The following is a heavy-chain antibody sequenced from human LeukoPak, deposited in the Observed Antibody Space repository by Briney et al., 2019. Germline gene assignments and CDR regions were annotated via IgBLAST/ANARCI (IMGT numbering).Heavy chain of an antibody. D-gene: IGHD2-2*01. J-gene: IGHJ5*02. CDR2: IYYSGST. CDR3: ARAEGVPAAGDNWFDP. Sequence: SETLSLTCTVSGGSISSYYWSWIRQPPGKGLEWIGYIYYSGSTNYNPSLKSRVTISVDTSKNQFSLKLSSVTAADTTVYYCARAEGVPAAGDNWFDPWGQGTLVTVSS. CDR1: GGSISSYY. V-gene: IGHV4-59*01.